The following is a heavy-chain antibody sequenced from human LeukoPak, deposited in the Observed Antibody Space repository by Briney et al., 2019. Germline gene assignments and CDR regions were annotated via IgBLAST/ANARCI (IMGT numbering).Heavy chain of an antibody. CDR2: IYYSGST. D-gene: IGHD4-11*01. CDR3: ARALPTVTTGPYFDC. CDR1: GGSISSYY. Sequence: SETLSLTCTVSGGSISSYYWSWIRQPPGKGLEWIGYIYYSGSTNYNPSLKSRVTISVDTSKNQFSLKLSSVTAADTAVYYCARALPTVTTGPYFDCWGQGTLVTVSS. J-gene: IGHJ4*02. V-gene: IGHV4-59*01.